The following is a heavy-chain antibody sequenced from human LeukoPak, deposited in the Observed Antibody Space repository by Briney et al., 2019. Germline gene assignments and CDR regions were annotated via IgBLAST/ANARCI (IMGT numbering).Heavy chain of an antibody. CDR2: ISSSSYM. D-gene: IGHD5-24*01. J-gene: IGHJ4*02. CDR1: GFTFSSYT. Sequence: GGSLRLSCAASGFTFSSYTMNWVRQAPGKGLEWVSCISSSSYMYYADSVKGRFTISRDISKNTVYLQMNNLRVDDTAVHYCAKGPKLGDGFHCDYWGQGALVTVSS. V-gene: IGHV3-21*04. CDR3: AKGPKLGDGFHCDY.